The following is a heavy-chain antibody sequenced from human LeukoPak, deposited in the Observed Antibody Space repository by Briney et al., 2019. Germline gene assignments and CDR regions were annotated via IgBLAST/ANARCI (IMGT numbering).Heavy chain of an antibody. J-gene: IGHJ4*02. CDR1: GGSISSSSYY. D-gene: IGHD5-18*01. CDR3: ARADGYGYFDY. CDR2: IYYSGST. V-gene: IGHV4-39*07. Sequence: SETVSLTCTVSGGSISSSSYYWGWIRQPPGKGLEWIGSIYYSGSTYYNPSLKSRVTISVDTSKNQFSLELSSVTAADTAVYYCARADGYGYFDYWGQGTLVTVSS.